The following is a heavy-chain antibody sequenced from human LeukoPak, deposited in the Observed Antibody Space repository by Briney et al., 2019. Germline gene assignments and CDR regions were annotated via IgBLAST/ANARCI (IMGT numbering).Heavy chain of an antibody. Sequence: SETLSLTCTVSGGSISGYYWSWIRQPPGKGLEWIANISDIGSINYNPSLKSRVTISLDTSKNQFSLKLSSVTAADTAVYYCAGHHPRNTVDFWGQGTLVTVSS. CDR3: AGHHPRNTVDF. CDR2: ISDIGSI. J-gene: IGHJ4*02. D-gene: IGHD2/OR15-2a*01. V-gene: IGHV4-59*08. CDR1: GGSISGYY.